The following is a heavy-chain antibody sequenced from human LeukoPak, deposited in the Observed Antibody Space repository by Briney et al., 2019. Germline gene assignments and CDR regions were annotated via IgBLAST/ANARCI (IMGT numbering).Heavy chain of an antibody. V-gene: IGHV3-48*03. CDR2: ISGGITTT. CDR1: GFTFSLFE. J-gene: IGHJ4*02. D-gene: IGHD6-19*01. CDR3: ARDLRTGWASY. Sequence: GGSLRLSCAASGFTFSLFEMNRVRQAPGKGLEWVSYISGGITTTHYADSVKGRFTISRDNAKDSLYLQMDNLRVEDTAIYYCARDLRTGWASYWGQGSLVIVSS.